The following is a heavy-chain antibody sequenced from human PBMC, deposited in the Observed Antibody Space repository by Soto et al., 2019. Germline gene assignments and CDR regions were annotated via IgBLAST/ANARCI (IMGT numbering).Heavy chain of an antibody. J-gene: IGHJ3*02. V-gene: IGHV3-72*01. CDR2: TRNKANSYTT. CDR3: ARDSRDCSSTSCSPDAFDI. D-gene: IGHD2-2*01. Sequence: GGSLGLSCAASGFTFSDHYMDWVRQAPGKGLEWVGRTRNKANSYTTEYAASVKGRFTISRDDSKNSLYLQMNSLKTEDTAVYYCARDSRDCSSTSCSPDAFDIWGQGTMVTVSS. CDR1: GFTFSDHY.